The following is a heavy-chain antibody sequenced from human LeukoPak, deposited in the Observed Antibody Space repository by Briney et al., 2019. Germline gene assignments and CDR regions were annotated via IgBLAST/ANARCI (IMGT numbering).Heavy chain of an antibody. CDR1: GFTFSSYT. D-gene: IGHD4-17*01. J-gene: IGHJ4*02. CDR2: ITSASYI. CDR3: ARDGRATVTHDY. V-gene: IGHV3-21*01. Sequence: GGSLRLSCAASGFTFSSYTMNWLRQAPGKGLEWVSTITSASYIYYADSVKGRFTVSRDNAKNSLYLQMNSLRAEDTAVYYCARDGRATVTHDYWGQGTLVTVSS.